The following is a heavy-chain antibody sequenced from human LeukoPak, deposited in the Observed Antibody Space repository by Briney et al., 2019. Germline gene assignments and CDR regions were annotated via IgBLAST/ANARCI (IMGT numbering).Heavy chain of an antibody. CDR2: ISGIINNT. D-gene: IGHD3-10*01. Sequence: GGSLRLSCATSGFTFWSYAMSWVRQAPGKGLEWVSTISGIINNTYYADSVKGRFTISRDNSKNTLFLQMNILRVEDTAVYYCAKWGYSYGPGYFDYCGQGTLVTVSS. J-gene: IGHJ4*02. V-gene: IGHV3-23*01. CDR3: AKWGYSYGPGYFDY. CDR1: GFTFWSYA.